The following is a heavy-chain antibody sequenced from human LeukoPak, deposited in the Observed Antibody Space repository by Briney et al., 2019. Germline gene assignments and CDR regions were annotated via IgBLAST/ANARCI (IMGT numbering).Heavy chain of an antibody. D-gene: IGHD6-13*01. V-gene: IGHV3-21*01. CDR3: ARDVQVGRALIPAAE. CDR1: GFSFSSFN. J-gene: IGHJ4*02. CDR2: ISTTSIYM. Sequence: GGSLRLSCAASGFSFSSFNMNWVRQSPGKGLEWVSSISTTSIYMFYADSVKGRFTISRDNTENSLYLLMNSLRAEDTAVYYCARDVQVGRALIPAAEWGQGTLVTVSS.